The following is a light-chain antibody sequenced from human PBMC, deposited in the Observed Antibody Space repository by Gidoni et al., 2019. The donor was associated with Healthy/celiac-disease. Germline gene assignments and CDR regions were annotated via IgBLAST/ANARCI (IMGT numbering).Light chain of an antibody. Sequence: SYELTQPPSVSVSPGQTASITCSGDKLGDKYACWYQQKPGQSPVLVIYQDSKRPSGIPERFSGSNSGNTATLTISGTQAMDEVDYYCQAWDSSTPYVVFGGGTKLTVL. V-gene: IGLV3-1*01. CDR1: KLGDKY. J-gene: IGLJ2*01. CDR3: QAWDSSTPYVV. CDR2: QDS.